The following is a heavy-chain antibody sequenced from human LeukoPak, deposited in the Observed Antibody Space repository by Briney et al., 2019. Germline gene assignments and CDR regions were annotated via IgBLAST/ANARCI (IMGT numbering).Heavy chain of an antibody. CDR2: ISYDGSNK. Sequence: GGSLRLSCAASGSTFSSHGMHWVRQAPGKGLEWVTFISYDGSNKDYADSAKGRFTISRDNSKNTLYLQVDSLRPEDTAVYYCARGGAAGIYGMDVWGQGAIMTVTS. D-gene: IGHD6-13*01. J-gene: IGHJ6*02. CDR1: GSTFSSHG. CDR3: ARGGAAGIYGMDV. V-gene: IGHV3-30*02.